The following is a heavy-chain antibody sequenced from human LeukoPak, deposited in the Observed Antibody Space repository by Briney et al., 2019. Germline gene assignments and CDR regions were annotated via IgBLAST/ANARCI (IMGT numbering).Heavy chain of an antibody. CDR3: ARGGPGRYFDSLSLDY. D-gene: IGHD3-9*01. CDR2: ISVHNDNT. V-gene: IGHV1-18*01. CDR1: GYAFTTYA. J-gene: IGHJ4*02. Sequence: ASVKVSCKTSGYAFTTYAINWVRRAPGQGLEWMGWISVHNDNTNYIQKFQGRVTMTTDTSTNTAYMELRSLRSDDTAVYFCARGGPGRYFDSLSLDYWGQGTLVTVSS.